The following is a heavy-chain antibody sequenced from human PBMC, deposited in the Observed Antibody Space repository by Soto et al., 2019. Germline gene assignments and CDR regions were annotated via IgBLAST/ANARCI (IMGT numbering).Heavy chain of an antibody. Sequence: QVQLVESGGGVVQPGRSLRLSCAASGFTFSGYSFHWVRQAPGKGLEWVALISIRGIEISYADSAKGRFTISRDDSRSMVFLQMNNLRVEDTGVYFCAMAYCSPTSCYHHGGPQFIDYYGMDVWGQGTTVTVSS. CDR2: ISIRGIEI. V-gene: IGHV3-30*03. CDR3: AMAYCSPTSCYHHGGPQFIDYYGMDV. CDR1: GFTFSGYS. D-gene: IGHD2-2*01. J-gene: IGHJ6*02.